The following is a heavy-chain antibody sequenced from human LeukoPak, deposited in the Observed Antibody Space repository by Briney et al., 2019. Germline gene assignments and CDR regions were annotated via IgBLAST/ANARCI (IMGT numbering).Heavy chain of an antibody. CDR1: GGTFSSYA. V-gene: IGHV1-69*04. Sequence: ASVKVSCKASGGTFSSYAISWVRQAPGQGLEWMGRIIPILGIANYAQKFQGRVTITADKSTSTAYMELSSLRSEDTAVYYCARDVQLRVYYGSGSYYTRRAFDIWGQGTMVTVSS. CDR3: ARDVQLRVYYGSGSYYTRRAFDI. D-gene: IGHD3-10*01. CDR2: IIPILGIA. J-gene: IGHJ3*02.